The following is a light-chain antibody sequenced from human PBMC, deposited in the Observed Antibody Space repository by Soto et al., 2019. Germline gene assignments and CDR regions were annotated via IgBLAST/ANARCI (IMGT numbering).Light chain of an antibody. CDR3: SSYKTATTPYVV. CDR2: DVG. V-gene: IGLV2-14*03. Sequence: QPALTQPASVSGSPGQSIAISCTGTSSDIGAYNYVSWYQQHPGKAPKLIIFDVGNRPSGVSDRFSGSKSGNTASLTISGLQAEDEADYYCSSYKTATTPYVVFGGGTKLTVL. CDR1: SSDIGAYNY. J-gene: IGLJ2*01.